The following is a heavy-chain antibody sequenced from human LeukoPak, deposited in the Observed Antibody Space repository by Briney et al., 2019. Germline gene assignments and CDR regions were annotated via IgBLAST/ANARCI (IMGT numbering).Heavy chain of an antibody. CDR1: GYTFTGYY. CDR2: INPNSGGT. Sequence: ASVKVSCKASGYTFTGYYMHWVRQAPGQGFEWMGWINPNSGGTNYAQKFQGRVTMTRDTSISTAYMELSRLRSDDTAVYYCAREKVVRATQGWFDPWGQGTLVTVSS. D-gene: IGHD1-26*01. V-gene: IGHV1-2*02. J-gene: IGHJ5*02. CDR3: AREKVVRATQGWFDP.